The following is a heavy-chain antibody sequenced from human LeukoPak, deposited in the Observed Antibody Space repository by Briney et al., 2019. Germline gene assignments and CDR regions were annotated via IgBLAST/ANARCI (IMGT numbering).Heavy chain of an antibody. CDR2: IIPILGIA. Sequence: GASVKVSCKASGGTFSSYAISWVRQAPGQGLEWMGRIIPILGIANYAQKFQGRVTITADKSTSTAYMELSSLRSEDTAVYYCARDVTYCSGGSCYGWFDPWGQGTLVTVSS. J-gene: IGHJ5*02. D-gene: IGHD2-15*01. V-gene: IGHV1-69*04. CDR3: ARDVTYCSGGSCYGWFDP. CDR1: GGTFSSYA.